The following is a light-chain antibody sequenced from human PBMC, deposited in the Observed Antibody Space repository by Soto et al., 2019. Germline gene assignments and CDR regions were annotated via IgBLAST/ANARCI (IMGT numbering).Light chain of an antibody. CDR2: GAS. J-gene: IGKJ1*01. CDR1: QSVSSSY. CDR3: QQYGSSQS. Sequence: EIVLTQSPGTLSLSPGERATLSCRASQSVSSSYLAWYQQKPGQAPRLLIYGASSRATGIPDRFSGSGSGTDFTLTISRLEPEDFAVYYCQQYGSSQSFGQGTKGAIK. V-gene: IGKV3-20*01.